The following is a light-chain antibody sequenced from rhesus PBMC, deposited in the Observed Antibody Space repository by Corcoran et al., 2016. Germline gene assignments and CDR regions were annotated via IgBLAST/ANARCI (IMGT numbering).Light chain of an antibody. Sequence: DIQMTQSPSSLSASVGDRVTVTCRASQGINKELSWYQQKPGKAPTLLIYAASSLQTGVPSRFSGSGSRTDSTLTISSLQLEDVATYYCLQDYTPPLTFGGGTEMEIK. CDR1: QGINKE. J-gene: IGKJ4*01. CDR2: AAS. CDR3: LQDYTPPLT. V-gene: IGKV1-94*01.